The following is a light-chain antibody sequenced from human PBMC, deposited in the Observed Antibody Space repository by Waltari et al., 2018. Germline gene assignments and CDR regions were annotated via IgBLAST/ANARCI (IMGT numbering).Light chain of an antibody. CDR1: QSISTY. J-gene: IGKJ1*01. Sequence: DIQLTQSPSSLSASVGDRVTIICRASQSISTYLNWYQQKPGKVPKLLIYAASNLQSGVPSRFSGSGSGTDFTLTISSLQPEDFATYFCQQSSSTRTFGQGTKVDIQ. CDR3: QQSSSTRT. CDR2: AAS. V-gene: IGKV1-39*01.